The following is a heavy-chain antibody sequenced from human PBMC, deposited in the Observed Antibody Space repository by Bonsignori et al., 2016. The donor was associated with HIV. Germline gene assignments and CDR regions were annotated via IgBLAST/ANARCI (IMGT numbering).Heavy chain of an antibody. CDR2: IKQDGSEK. J-gene: IGHJ4*02. D-gene: IGHD2-21*02. CDR3: ARRQVTDTNYFDF. Sequence: WIRQPPGKGLEWVANIKQDGSEKYSVDSVKGRFTISRDNAKNSLFLQMNSLRAEDTAVYYCARRQVTDTNYFDFWGQGTLVTVSS. V-gene: IGHV3-7*03.